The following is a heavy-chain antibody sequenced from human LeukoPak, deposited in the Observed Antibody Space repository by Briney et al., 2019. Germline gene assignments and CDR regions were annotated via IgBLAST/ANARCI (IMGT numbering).Heavy chain of an antibody. D-gene: IGHD3-3*01. CDR2: IYTSGST. CDR3: ARGFLAGILDYFDY. CDR1: GGSFSGYY. J-gene: IGHJ4*02. Sequence: SETLSLTCAVYGGSFSGYYWSWIRQPPGKGLEWIGRIYTSGSTNYNPSLRSRVTISVNTAKNQFSLKLSSVTAADTAVYYCARGFLAGILDYFDYWGQGALVTISS. V-gene: IGHV4-59*10.